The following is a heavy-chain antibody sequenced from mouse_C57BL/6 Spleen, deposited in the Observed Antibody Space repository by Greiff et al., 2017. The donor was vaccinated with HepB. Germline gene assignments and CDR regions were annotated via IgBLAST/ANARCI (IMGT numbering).Heavy chain of an antibody. CDR3: ASDGVDGSSYFDY. V-gene: IGHV5-4*01. D-gene: IGHD1-3*01. CDR2: ISDGGSYT. J-gene: IGHJ2*01. CDR1: GFTFSSYA. Sequence: EVQRVESGGGLVKPGGSLKLSCAASGFTFSSYAMSWVRQTPEKRLEWVATISDGGSYTYYPDNVKGRFTVSRDKAKNNLYLQMSHLKYEDTAMYACASDGVDGSSYFDYWGQGTTLTVSS.